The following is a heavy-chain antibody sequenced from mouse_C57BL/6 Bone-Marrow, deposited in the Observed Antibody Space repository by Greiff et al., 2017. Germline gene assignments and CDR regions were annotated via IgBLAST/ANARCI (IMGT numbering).Heavy chain of an antibody. Sequence: VQRVESGAELVKPGASVKMSCKASGYTFTTYPIEWMKQNHGKSLEWIGNFHPYNDDTKYNETFKGKATLTVEKSSSTVYLELSRLTSDDSAVYYCARGYYGSSSYWYFDVWGTGTTVTVSS. D-gene: IGHD1-1*01. V-gene: IGHV1-47*01. CDR3: ARGYYGSSSYWYFDV. J-gene: IGHJ1*03. CDR2: FHPYNDDT. CDR1: GYTFTTYP.